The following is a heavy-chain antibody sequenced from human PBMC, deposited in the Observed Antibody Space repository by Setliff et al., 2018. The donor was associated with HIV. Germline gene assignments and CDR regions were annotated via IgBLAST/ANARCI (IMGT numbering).Heavy chain of an antibody. CDR1: GFTFSKYF. J-gene: IGHJ5*02. V-gene: IGHV3-21*01. CDR3: ARQALSSGWPNWFDP. CDR2: ISSSSSYI. Sequence: PGESLKISCAASGFTFSKYFMNWVLQTPGKGLEWVSSISSSSSYIYYADSVKGRVTISRDNAKNSLYLQMNSMSAEDTAVYYCARQALSSGWPNWFDPWGQGTLVTVSS. D-gene: IGHD6-19*01.